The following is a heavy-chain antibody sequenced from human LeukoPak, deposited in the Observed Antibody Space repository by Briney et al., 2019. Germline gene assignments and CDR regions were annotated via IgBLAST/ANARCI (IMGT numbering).Heavy chain of an antibody. CDR2: IYYSGST. D-gene: IGHD3-9*01. CDR1: GGSISSYY. CDR3: ARGNYDILTGYLNAFDI. J-gene: IGHJ3*02. V-gene: IGHV4-59*01. Sequence: PSETLSLTCTVSGGSISSYYWSWIRQPPGKGLEWIGYIYYSGSTNYNPSLKSRVTISVDTSRNQFSLKLSSVTAADTAVYYCARGNYDILTGYLNAFDIWGQGTMVTVSS.